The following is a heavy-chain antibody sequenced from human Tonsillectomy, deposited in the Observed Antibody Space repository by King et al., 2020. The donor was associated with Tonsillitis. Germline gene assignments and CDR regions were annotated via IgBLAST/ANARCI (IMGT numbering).Heavy chain of an antibody. CDR3: ARLSCDSGGYSPAWYFDF. Sequence: VQLVESGAEVKKPGSPVKASCKASGGTFTRYAISWVRQAPGRGLEWMGGVIPMFGTANYAQKYQGTVTITADDSTTTAYMELNSLSSEDTAVYYCARLSCDSGGYSPAWYFDFWGRGTLVTVSS. V-gene: IGHV1-69*01. CDR2: VIPMFGTA. CDR1: GGTFTRYA. D-gene: IGHD3-22*01. J-gene: IGHJ2*01.